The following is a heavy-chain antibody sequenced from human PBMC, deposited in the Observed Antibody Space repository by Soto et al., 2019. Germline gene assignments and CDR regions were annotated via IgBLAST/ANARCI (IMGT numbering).Heavy chain of an antibody. CDR2: ISGSGGST. V-gene: IGHV3-23*01. CDR1: GFTFSDAW. CDR3: AKDPVGTIFGIRYNWFDP. Sequence: PGGSLRLSCAASGFTFSDAWMSWVRQAPGKGLEWVSAISGSGGSTYYADSVKGRFTISRDNSKNTLYLQMNSLRAEDTAVYYCAKDPVGTIFGIRYNWFDPWGQGTLVTVSS. D-gene: IGHD3-3*01. J-gene: IGHJ5*02.